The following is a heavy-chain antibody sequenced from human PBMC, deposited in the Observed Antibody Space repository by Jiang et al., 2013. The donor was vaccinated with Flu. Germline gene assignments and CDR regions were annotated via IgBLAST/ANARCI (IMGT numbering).Heavy chain of an antibody. V-gene: IGHV1-2*02. CDR3: ARADPLQQLGLYYYYGMDV. J-gene: IGHJ6*02. CDR2: INPNSGGT. CDR1: GYTFTGYY. Sequence: SGAEVKKPGASVKVSCKASGYTFTGYYMHWVRQAPGQGLEWMGWINPNSGGTNYAQKFQGRVTMTRDTSISTAYMELSRLRSDDTAVYYCARADPLQQLGLYYYYGMDVWGQGTTVTVSS. D-gene: IGHD6-6*01.